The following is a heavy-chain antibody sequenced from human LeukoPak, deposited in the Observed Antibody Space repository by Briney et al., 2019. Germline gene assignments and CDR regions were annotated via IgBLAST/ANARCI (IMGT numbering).Heavy chain of an antibody. CDR2: IKEDGRQK. CDR3: ARDVDTAMVT. CDR1: GFTFSSYW. V-gene: IGHV3-7*01. D-gene: IGHD5-18*01. J-gene: IGHJ5*02. Sequence: GGSLRLSCAASGFTFSSYWMSWVRQAPGKGLEWVANIKEDGRQKYYVGSVKGRFTISRDNAKNSLYLQMNSLRAEDTAVYYCARDVDTAMVTWGQGTLVTVSS.